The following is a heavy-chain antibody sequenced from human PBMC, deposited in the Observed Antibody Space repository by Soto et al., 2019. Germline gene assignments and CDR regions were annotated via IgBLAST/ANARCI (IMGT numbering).Heavy chain of an antibody. J-gene: IGHJ6*02. CDR1: GGSVSSVSDY. CDR3: ARDAIVVVPDARPQYGMDV. V-gene: IGHV4-61*01. D-gene: IGHD2-2*01. Sequence: SETLSPTCTVAGGSVSSVSDYWSWIRQHPGKGLEWIGYIYYSGSTNYNPSLKSRVTISVATSKNPFSLKLRSVTAADTAVYYCARDAIVVVPDARPQYGMDVWGQGTMVTVSS. CDR2: IYYSGST.